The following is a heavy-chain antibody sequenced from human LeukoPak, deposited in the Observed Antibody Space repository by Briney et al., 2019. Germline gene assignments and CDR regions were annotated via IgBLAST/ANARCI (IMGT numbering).Heavy chain of an antibody. V-gene: IGHV3-23*01. CDR2: ITDSGGGT. D-gene: IGHD3-10*01. CDR1: GFTFSSYA. Sequence: GGSLRLSCAASGFTFSSYAMSWVRQAPGKGLEWVSSITDSGGGTFYADSVEGRFTISRDNSKNTLFLQLNSLRVEDTAVYYCAKRGAGYYFDYWGQGTLVTVSS. J-gene: IGHJ4*02. CDR3: AKRGAGYYFDY.